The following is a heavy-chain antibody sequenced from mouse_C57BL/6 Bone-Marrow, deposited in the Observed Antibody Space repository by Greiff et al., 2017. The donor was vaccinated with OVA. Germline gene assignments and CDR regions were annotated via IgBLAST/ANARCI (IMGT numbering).Heavy chain of an antibody. V-gene: IGHV1-19*01. CDR2: INPYNGGT. CDR1: GYTFTDYY. Sequence: EVQLQESGPVLVKPGASVKMSCKASGYTFTDYYMNWVKQSHGKSLEWIGVINPYNGGTSYNQKFKGKATLTVDKSSSTAYMELNSLTSEDSAVYYCARDYSSSYFDYWGQGTTLTVSS. J-gene: IGHJ2*01. D-gene: IGHD1-1*01. CDR3: ARDYSSSYFDY.